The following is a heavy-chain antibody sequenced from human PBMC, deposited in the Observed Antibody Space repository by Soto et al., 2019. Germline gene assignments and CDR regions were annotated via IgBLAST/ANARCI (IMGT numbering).Heavy chain of an antibody. CDR1: GGSISSGGYY. D-gene: IGHD2-15*01. CDR2: IYYSGST. CDR3: ARELPFYCDY. J-gene: IGHJ4*02. V-gene: IGHV4-31*03. Sequence: SETLSLTCTVSGGSISSGGYYWSWIRQHPGKGLEWIGYIYYSGSTYYNPSLKSRVTISVDTSKNQFSLKLSSVTAADTAVYYCARELPFYCDYWGQGTLVTVSS.